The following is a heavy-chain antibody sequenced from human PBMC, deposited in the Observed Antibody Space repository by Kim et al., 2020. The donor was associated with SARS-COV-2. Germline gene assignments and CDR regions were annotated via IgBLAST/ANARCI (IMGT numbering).Heavy chain of an antibody. V-gene: IGHV3-11*01. CDR1: GLSFSDSY. CDR3: ARSGNGYNAFGI. CDR2: ISTRGESI. D-gene: IGHD5-12*01. Sequence: GGSLRLSCAASGLSFSDSYMNWVRQAPGKGLDWLSFISTRGESIFSADSVEGRFPISRDNAKNSLYLQLNYLRDEDTAVYYCARSGNGYNAFGIWGQG. J-gene: IGHJ4*02.